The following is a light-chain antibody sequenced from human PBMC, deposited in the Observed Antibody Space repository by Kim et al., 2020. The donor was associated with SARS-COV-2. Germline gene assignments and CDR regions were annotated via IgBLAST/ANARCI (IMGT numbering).Light chain of an antibody. CDR3: RQSYSNPIT. J-gene: IGKJ5*01. CDR2: TAS. CDR1: QTIIRY. V-gene: IGKV1-39*01. Sequence: ASVGDRVTITCRASQTIIRYLDWYQQKPGKAPNLLIYTASSLRSGVPSRFSGSGSGTDFTLTISSLQPEDFATYYCRQSYSNPITFGQGTRLEIK.